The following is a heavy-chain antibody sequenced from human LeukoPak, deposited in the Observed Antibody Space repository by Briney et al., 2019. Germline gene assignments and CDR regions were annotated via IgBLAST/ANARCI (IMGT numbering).Heavy chain of an antibody. J-gene: IGHJ5*02. CDR1: GFTFSSYA. Sequence: PGGSLRLSCAASGFTFSSYAMHWVRQAPGKGLEWVAVISYDGGNKYYADSVKGRFTISRDNSKNALYLQMNSLRAEDTAVYYCARVDYGSGSYFEWFDPWGQGTLVTVSS. D-gene: IGHD3-10*01. CDR3: ARVDYGSGSYFEWFDP. V-gene: IGHV3-30-3*01. CDR2: ISYDGGNK.